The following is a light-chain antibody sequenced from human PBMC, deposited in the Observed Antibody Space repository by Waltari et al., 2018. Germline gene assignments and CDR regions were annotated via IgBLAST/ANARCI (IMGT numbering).Light chain of an antibody. CDR1: SGYSSNV. CDR3: QTEGHGTWV. CDR2: VNSDGSH. Sequence: LVLTQSPSASASLGASVKLTCTLSSGYSSNVIAWLQQQPGKGPRSLMKVNSDGSHRKGDDIPDRFSASNSGTEYYLTISSLQAEDEADYYCQTEGHGTWVFGGGTKLTVL. V-gene: IGLV4-69*01. J-gene: IGLJ3*02.